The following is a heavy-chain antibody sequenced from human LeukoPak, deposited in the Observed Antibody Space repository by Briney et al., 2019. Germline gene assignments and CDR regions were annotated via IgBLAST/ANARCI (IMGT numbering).Heavy chain of an antibody. CDR3: ARDWIVVVPAAIHWDYHGMDV. Sequence: GGSLRLSCAASGFTFSSYGMHWVRQAPGKGLEWVAVIWYDGSNKYYADSVKGRFTISRDNSKNTLYLQVNSLRAEDTAVYYCARDWIVVVPAAIHWDYHGMDVWGQGTTVTVSS. V-gene: IGHV3-33*01. CDR2: IWYDGSNK. D-gene: IGHD2-2*01. CDR1: GFTFSSYG. J-gene: IGHJ6*02.